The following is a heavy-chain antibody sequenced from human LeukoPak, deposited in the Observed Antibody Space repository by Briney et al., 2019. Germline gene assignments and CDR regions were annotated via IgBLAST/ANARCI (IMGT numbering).Heavy chain of an antibody. Sequence: SVKVSCKASGGTFSSYAISWVRQAPGQGLEWMGGIIPIFGTANYAQRLQGRVTMTTDTSTSTAYMELRSLTSDDTAVYYCARVPSGGPFDYWGQGTLVTVSS. CDR1: GGTFSSYA. V-gene: IGHV1-69*05. J-gene: IGHJ4*02. CDR3: ARVPSGGPFDY. CDR2: IIPIFGTA. D-gene: IGHD2-15*01.